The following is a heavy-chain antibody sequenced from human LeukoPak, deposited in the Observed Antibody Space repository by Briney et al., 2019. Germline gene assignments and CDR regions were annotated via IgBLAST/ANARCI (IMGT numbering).Heavy chain of an antibody. V-gene: IGHV3-53*01. Sequence: GGSLRLSCAASGFTVSSSYMSWVRQAPGKGLEWVSVIYSGGSTYYADSVKGRFTISRDNSKNTLSLQMNSLRAEDTAVYYCASPYSSGWSTSFDYWGQGTLVTVSS. CDR1: GFTVSSSY. CDR3: ASPYSSGWSTSFDY. CDR2: IYSGGST. J-gene: IGHJ4*02. D-gene: IGHD6-19*01.